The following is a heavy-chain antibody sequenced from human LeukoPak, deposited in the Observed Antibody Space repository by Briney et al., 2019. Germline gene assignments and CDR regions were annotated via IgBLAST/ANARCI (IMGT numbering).Heavy chain of an antibody. CDR2: IIPIFGTA. D-gene: IGHD4/OR15-4a*01. CDR1: GGTFSSYA. V-gene: IGHV1-69*05. J-gene: IGHJ4*02. Sequence: SVKVSCKASGGTFSSYAISWVRQAPGQGLEWMGGIIPIFGTANYAQKFQGRVTITTDESTSTAYMELSSLRSEDTAVYYCARVSREYGGNYQFDYWGQGALVTVSS. CDR3: ARVSREYGGNYQFDY.